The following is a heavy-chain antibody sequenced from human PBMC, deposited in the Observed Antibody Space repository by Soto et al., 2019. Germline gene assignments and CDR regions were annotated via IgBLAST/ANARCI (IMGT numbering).Heavy chain of an antibody. CDR3: ARGDSSSWYGMDV. CDR1: GYTFTSYG. J-gene: IGHJ6*02. Sequence: ASVKVSCKASGYTFTSYGISWVRQAPGQGLEWMGWINPNSGGTNYAQKFQGWVTMTRDASISTAYMELSRLRSDDTAVYYCARGDSSSWYGMDVWGQGTTVTVSS. V-gene: IGHV1-2*04. D-gene: IGHD6-13*01. CDR2: INPNSGGT.